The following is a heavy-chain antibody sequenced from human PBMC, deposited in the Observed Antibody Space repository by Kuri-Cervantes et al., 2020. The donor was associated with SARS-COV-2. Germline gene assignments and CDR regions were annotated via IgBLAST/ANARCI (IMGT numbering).Heavy chain of an antibody. CDR1: GFTFSGSA. J-gene: IGHJ4*02. CDR2: IRSKANSYAT. CDR3: TSRVN. Sequence: GESLKISCAASGFTFSGSAMHWVRQASGKGLEWVGRIRSKANSYATAYAASVKGRFTISRNDSKNTAYLQMNSLKTEDTAVYYCTSRVNWGQGTLVTVSS. V-gene: IGHV3-73*01. D-gene: IGHD3-10*01.